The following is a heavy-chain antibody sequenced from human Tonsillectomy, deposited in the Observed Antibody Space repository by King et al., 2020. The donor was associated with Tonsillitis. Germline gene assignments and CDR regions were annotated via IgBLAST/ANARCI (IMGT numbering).Heavy chain of an antibody. CDR2: IKSKANGETT. Sequence: VQLVESGGGLVKPGGSLRLSCTASGFTFSNAWMTWVRQAPGKGLEWVGHIKSKANGETTDYASPVKGRFTISRDDSKNTLYLQMNSLKTEDTAVYYCTTHLAGTLCYWGQGTLVTVSS. V-gene: IGHV3-15*01. CDR3: TTHLAGTLCY. D-gene: IGHD3-10*01. J-gene: IGHJ4*02. CDR1: GFTFSNAW.